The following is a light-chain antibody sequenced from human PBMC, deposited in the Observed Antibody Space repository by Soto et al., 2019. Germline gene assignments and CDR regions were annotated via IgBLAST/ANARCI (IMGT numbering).Light chain of an antibody. J-gene: IGKJ1*01. CDR1: QSVSTA. CDR2: GAS. V-gene: IGKV3-15*01. CDR3: QQYNNWPPWT. Sequence: EIVMTQSPATLSVSPGERATLSCRASQSVSTALAWYQQKPGQAPRLLVYGASTRPTGIPARFSGSGSRTEFTLTISSLQSEDFAIYYCQQYNNWPPWTFGQGTKVEIK.